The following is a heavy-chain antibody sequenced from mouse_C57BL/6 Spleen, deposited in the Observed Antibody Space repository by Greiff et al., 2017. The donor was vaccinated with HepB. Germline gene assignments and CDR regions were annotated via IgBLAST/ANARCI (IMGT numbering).Heavy chain of an antibody. CDR1: GFTFSDYG. V-gene: IGHV5-15*01. J-gene: IGHJ3*01. D-gene: IGHD1-1*01. CDR2: ISNLAYSI. Sequence: EVMLVESGGGLVQPGGSLKLSCAASGFTFSDYGMAWVRQAPRKGPEWVAFISNLAYSIYYADTVTGRFTISRENAKNTLYLEMSSLRSEDTAMYYCARFSGSSYSFAYWGQGTLVTVSA. CDR3: ARFSGSSYSFAY.